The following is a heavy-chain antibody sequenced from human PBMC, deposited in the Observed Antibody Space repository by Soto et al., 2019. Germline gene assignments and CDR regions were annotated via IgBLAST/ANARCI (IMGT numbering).Heavy chain of an antibody. Sequence: SETLSLTCSVSGDSISISSYYWGWVRQPPGKGLEWIGSIHYSGSTHYNPSLRSRVTISGDASKKQFSLKLGSVTAADTAMYYCASTKDETLYFDYWGQGNLVTVSS. CDR2: IHYSGST. J-gene: IGHJ4*02. D-gene: IGHD2-15*01. CDR1: GDSISISSYY. CDR3: ASTKDETLYFDY. V-gene: IGHV4-39*01.